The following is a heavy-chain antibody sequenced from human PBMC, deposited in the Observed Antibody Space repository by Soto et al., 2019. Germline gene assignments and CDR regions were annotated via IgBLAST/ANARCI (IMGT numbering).Heavy chain of an antibody. CDR3: ARASGESYPGSRVFDS. D-gene: IGHD3-10*01. V-gene: IGHV3-23*01. J-gene: IGHJ4*02. CDR2: ILNTGGDT. Sequence: PGGSLRLSCAASGFTFSSYAMTWVRQAPGKGLEWVSVILNTGGDTLYADSVKGRFTISRDNSKDTLYLQMNILRVEDTAIYYCARASGESYPGSRVFDSWGQGTRVTVSS. CDR1: GFTFSSYA.